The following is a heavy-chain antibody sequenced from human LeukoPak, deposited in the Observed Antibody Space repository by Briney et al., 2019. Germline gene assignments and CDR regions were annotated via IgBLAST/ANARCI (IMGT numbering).Heavy chain of an antibody. J-gene: IGHJ4*02. CDR1: GYTFTSYG. CDR3: ARGARGTYYYGSGSRTFDY. V-gene: IGHV1-18*01. D-gene: IGHD3-10*01. CDR2: ISAYNGNT. Sequence: ASVKVSCKASGYTFTSYGISWVRQAPGQGLEWVGWISAYNGNTNYAQKLQGRVTMTTDTSTSTAYMELRSLRSDDTAVYYCARGARGTYYYGSGSRTFDYWGQGTLVTASS.